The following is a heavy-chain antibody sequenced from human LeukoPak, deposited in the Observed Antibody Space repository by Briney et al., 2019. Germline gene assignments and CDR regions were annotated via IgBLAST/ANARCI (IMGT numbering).Heavy chain of an antibody. D-gene: IGHD3-22*01. CDR1: GLTFSSHW. CDR3: ARGDDSGYYDYFDY. V-gene: IGHV3-53*01. CDR2: MHSDGRT. J-gene: IGHJ4*02. Sequence: PGGSLRLSCAASGLTFSSHWMHWVRQAPGKGLEWVSVMHSDGRTFYADSVKGRFTISRDFSKNTLYLQMNSLRAEDTAVYYCARGDDSGYYDYFDYWGQGTLVTVSS.